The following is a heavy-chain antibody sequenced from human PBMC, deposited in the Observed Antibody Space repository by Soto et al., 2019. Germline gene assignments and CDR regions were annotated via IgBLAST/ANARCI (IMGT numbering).Heavy chain of an antibody. D-gene: IGHD3-16*01. CDR2: MNPGSGDT. V-gene: IGHV1-8*01. Sequence: ASVKVSCKASGYSFTNNDVSWVRQATGQGLEWMGWMNPGSGDTGYAQKFQGRVTMTRDISIATAYMELSSLRSDDTAIYYCARMETFRFVNWFDPWGQGTRVTVSS. CDR3: ARMETFRFVNWFDP. J-gene: IGHJ5*02. CDR1: GYSFTNND.